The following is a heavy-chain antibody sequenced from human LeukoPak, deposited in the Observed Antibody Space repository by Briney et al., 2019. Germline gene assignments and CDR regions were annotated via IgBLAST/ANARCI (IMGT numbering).Heavy chain of an antibody. J-gene: IGHJ4*02. CDR1: GFTFSTYA. CDR2: ISGSGGTT. CDR3: AKREVRLRYFDY. D-gene: IGHD3-10*01. V-gene: IGHV3-23*01. Sequence: PGGSLRLPCAASGFTFSTYAMSWVRQAPGKGLEWVSAISGSGGTTYYADSVKGRFTISRDNSRNTLYLQMNSLRAEDTALYYCAKREVRLRYFDYWGQGTLVTVSS.